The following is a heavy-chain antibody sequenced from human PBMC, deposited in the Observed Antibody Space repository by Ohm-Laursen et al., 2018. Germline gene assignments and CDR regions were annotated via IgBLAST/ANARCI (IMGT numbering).Heavy chain of an antibody. CDR3: AGGTGWTESD. CDR2: IKQGGSEK. J-gene: IGHJ4*02. D-gene: IGHD1-14*01. Sequence: GSLRLSCAASGFTFRSYWMNWVRQAPGKGPEWVANIKQGGSEKNYVDSVKGRFTISRDNAENSLYLQMNSLRAEDTAVYYCAGGTGWTESDWGQGTLVTVSS. V-gene: IGHV3-7*04. CDR1: GFTFRSYW.